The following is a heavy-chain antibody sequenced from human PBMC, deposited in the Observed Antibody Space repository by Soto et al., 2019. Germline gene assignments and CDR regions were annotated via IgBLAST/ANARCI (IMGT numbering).Heavy chain of an antibody. V-gene: IGHV4-59*01. J-gene: IGHJ6*02. D-gene: IGHD2-15*01. CDR2: IYYSGST. CDR1: GGSISSYY. CDR3: AISVRVAPMDV. Sequence: PSETLSLTCTVSGGSISSYYWSWIRQPPGKGLEWIGYIYYSGSTNYNPSLKSRVSISVDRSQNHFSLKLRSVTAADTAVYYCAISVRVAPMDVWGQGTTVTVSS.